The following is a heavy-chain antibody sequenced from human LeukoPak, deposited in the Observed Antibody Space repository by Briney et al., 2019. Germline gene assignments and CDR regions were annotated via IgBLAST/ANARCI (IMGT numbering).Heavy chain of an antibody. D-gene: IGHD4-17*01. V-gene: IGHV3-15*01. CDR1: GFTFSNAW. CDR2: IKSKTDGGTT. CDR3: TTYFYTVTNDAFDI. J-gene: IGHJ3*02. Sequence: PGGSLTLSCAGSGFTFSNAWMSGVRPAPGKGLDWVGRIKSKTDGGTTDYAAHVKGRLTISRDDPQNTLYLQMNSLKTEDTAVYYCTTYFYTVTNDAFDIWGQGTMVTVSS.